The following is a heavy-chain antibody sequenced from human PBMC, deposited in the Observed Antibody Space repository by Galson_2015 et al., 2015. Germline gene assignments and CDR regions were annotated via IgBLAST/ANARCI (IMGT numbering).Heavy chain of an antibody. D-gene: IGHD2-2*01. Sequence: SVKVSCKASGYTFTSYYMHWVRQAPGQGPEWMGIINPSGGSTSYAQKFQGRVTMTRGTSTSTVYMELSSLRSEDTAVYYCARGGPYCSSTSCYFFDPWGQGTLVTVSS. CDR3: ARGGPYCSSTSCYFFDP. CDR1: GYTFTSYY. CDR2: INPSGGST. J-gene: IGHJ5*02. V-gene: IGHV1-46*01.